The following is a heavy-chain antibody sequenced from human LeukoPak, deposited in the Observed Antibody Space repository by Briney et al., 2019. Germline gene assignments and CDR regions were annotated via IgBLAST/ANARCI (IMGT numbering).Heavy chain of an antibody. V-gene: IGHV3-53*01. J-gene: IGHJ4*02. CDR1: GFTVSDNY. CDR2: IYSAGNT. Sequence: GGSLRLSCAASGFTVSDNYMSWVRRAPGKGLEWVSIIYSAGNTYYADSAKGRFTISRDISKNTLYLQMNSLRAEDTAVYYCARVHGSGWFFDYWGQGTLVTVSS. CDR3: ARVHGSGWFFDY. D-gene: IGHD6-19*01.